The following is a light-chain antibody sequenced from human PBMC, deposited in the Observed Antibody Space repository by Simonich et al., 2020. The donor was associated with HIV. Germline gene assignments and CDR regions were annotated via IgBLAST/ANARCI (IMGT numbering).Light chain of an antibody. CDR3: YSTDSSGNHRV. V-gene: IGLV3-10*01. CDR2: EDN. J-gene: IGLJ3*02. Sequence: SYELTQPPSVSVSPGQTARITCSGDALPKKYAYWYQQKSGQAPVLVIYEDNKRPSGIPERFSASSSGTTATLTISGAQVEDEGDYYCYSTDSSGNHRVFGGGTKLTVL. CDR1: ALPKKY.